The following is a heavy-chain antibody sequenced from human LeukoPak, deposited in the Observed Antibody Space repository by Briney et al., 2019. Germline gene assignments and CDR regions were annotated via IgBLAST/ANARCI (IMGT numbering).Heavy chain of an antibody. CDR1: GDSVSRSPYY. Sequence: SEPLSLLCTVSGDSVSRSPYYWSWIRQPPGKGLECIGVSNHSGSTNYNPSLKIRVTLSVDTSQNQFPLKLSSVTAADTAVYYCARLQYYRVTMIVVVTSGMDVWGKGTTVTISS. D-gene: IGHD3-22*01. V-gene: IGHV4-39*06. J-gene: IGHJ6*04. CDR3: ARLQYYRVTMIVVVTSGMDV. CDR2: SNHSGST.